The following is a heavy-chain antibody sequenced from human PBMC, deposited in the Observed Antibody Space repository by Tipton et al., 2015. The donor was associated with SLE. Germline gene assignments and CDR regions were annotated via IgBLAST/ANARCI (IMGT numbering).Heavy chain of an antibody. D-gene: IGHD3-3*01. J-gene: IGHJ4*02. CDR3: ARGYYDFWSGFYNVGYYFDY. Sequence: LRLSCVASGFTFNDYAMHWVRQAPGKGLEWIGSLFHSGTTYYNPSLNSRVTILIDTSKNQFSLHLDSVTAADTAVYYCARGYYDFWSGFYNVGYYFDYWGQGSLVTVSS. V-gene: IGHV4-38-2*01. CDR1: GFTFNDYA. CDR2: LFHSGTT.